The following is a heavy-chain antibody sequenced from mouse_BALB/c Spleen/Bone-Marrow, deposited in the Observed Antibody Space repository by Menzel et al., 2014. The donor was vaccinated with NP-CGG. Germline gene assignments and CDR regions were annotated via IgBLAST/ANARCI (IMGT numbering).Heavy chain of an antibody. CDR2: ITNGGGST. D-gene: IGHD4-1*01. Sequence: DVKLVESGGGLVQPGGSLKPSCAASGFPFSSYTMSWVRQTPEKRLEWVAFITNGGGSTYYPDTLKGRFTISRDDAKNTLYLQMSSLKSEDTAMYYCATLTGTSYWGQGTLVTVSA. CDR1: GFPFSSYT. J-gene: IGHJ3*01. V-gene: IGHV5-12-2*01. CDR3: ATLTGTSY.